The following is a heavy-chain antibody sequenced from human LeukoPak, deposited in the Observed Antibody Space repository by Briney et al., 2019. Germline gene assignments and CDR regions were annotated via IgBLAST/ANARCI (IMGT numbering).Heavy chain of an antibody. Sequence: GGSLRLSCAASGFTFSDYYMSWIRQAPGKGLEWVSYISSSGSTIYYADSVKGRFTISRDNAKNSLYLQMNSLRAEDTAVYHCARDGYSYGTYYYYGMDVWGQGTTVTVSS. CDR1: GFTFSDYY. V-gene: IGHV3-11*01. CDR3: ARDGYSYGTYYYYGMDV. CDR2: ISSSGSTI. D-gene: IGHD5-18*01. J-gene: IGHJ6*02.